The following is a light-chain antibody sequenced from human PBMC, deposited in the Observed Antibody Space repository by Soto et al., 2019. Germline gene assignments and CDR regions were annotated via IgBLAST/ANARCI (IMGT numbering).Light chain of an antibody. J-gene: IGKJ5*01. CDR3: QQYGSSPQ. V-gene: IGKV3-20*01. CDR1: QSVSGN. Sequence: EIVMTQSPATLSMSPGERATLSCRASQSVSGNLAWYQQKPGQAPRLLIYGASSRATGIPDRFSGSGSGTDFTLTISRLEPEDFAVYYCQQYGSSPQFGQGTRLEIK. CDR2: GAS.